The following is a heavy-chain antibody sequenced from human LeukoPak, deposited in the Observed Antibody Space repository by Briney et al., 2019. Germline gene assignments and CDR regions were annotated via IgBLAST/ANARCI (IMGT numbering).Heavy chain of an antibody. CDR3: ASDLMVDLLGELSLYDY. V-gene: IGHV1-18*01. CDR2: ISAYNGNT. Sequence: GASVKVSCKASGYIFTSYGISWVRQAPGQGLEWMGWISAYNGNTKYTQKLQGRVTMTTDTSTSTAYMELRSLRSDDTAVYYCASDLMVDLLGELSLYDYWGQGTLVTVSS. D-gene: IGHD3-16*02. J-gene: IGHJ4*02. CDR1: GYIFTSYG.